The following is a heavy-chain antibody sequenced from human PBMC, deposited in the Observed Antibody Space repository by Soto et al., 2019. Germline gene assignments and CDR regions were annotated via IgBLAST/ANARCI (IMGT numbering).Heavy chain of an antibody. CDR1: GCSINNYY. D-gene: IGHD1-26*01. CDR3: ARRYGGNFDY. J-gene: IGHJ4*02. V-gene: IGHV4-59*01. Sequence: QVQLQESGPGLVKPSETLSLTCTVSGCSINNYYWSLIRQPPGKGLEWIGYIYYSGSTNYNPSLKSRVTISVDTSKNQFSLKLSSVTAADTAVYYCARRYGGNFDYWGQGTLVTVSS. CDR2: IYYSGST.